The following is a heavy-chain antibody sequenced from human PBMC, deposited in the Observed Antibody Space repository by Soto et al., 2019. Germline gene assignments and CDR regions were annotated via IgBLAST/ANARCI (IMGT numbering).Heavy chain of an antibody. CDR2: IYYSGST. CDR1: GGSILDSTYY. D-gene: IGHD2-15*01. J-gene: IGHJ4*02. CDR3: ARHTPAISISDH. V-gene: IGHV4-39*01. Sequence: XSETLSLTCTVFGGSILDSTYYWGWIRQPPGKGPEWIGSIYYSGSTYYNPSLKSRVTISVDTSKNQFSLKLSSVTAADTAVYYCARHTPAISISDHWGQGTLVTVSS.